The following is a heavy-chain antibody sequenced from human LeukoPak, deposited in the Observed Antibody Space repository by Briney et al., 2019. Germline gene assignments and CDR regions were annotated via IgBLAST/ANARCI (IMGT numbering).Heavy chain of an antibody. CDR1: GLSLNNYA. CDR3: ARGRRGGYTPKHFDY. D-gene: IGHD5-24*01. CDR2: ISGSGGST. J-gene: IGHJ4*02. Sequence: GGSLRLSCTASGLSLNNYAMSWVRQVPGKGLEWVSAISGSGGSTYYADSVKGRFTISRDNSKNTLYLQMNSLRAEDTAVYYCARGRRGGYTPKHFDYWGQGTLVTVSS. V-gene: IGHV3-23*01.